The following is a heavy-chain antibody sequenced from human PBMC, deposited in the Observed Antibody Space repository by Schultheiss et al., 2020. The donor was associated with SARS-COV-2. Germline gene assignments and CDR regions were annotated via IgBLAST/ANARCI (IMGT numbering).Heavy chain of an antibody. CDR2: IWYDGSYK. Sequence: GESLKISCAASGFTFSSYGMHWVRQAPGKGLEWVAVIWYDGSYKYYADSVKGRFTISRDNSKNTLYLQMNSLRAEDTAVYYCARDQYYYDSSGPRYYYYGMDVWGQGTTVTVSS. V-gene: IGHV3-33*08. J-gene: IGHJ6*02. D-gene: IGHD3-22*01. CDR3: ARDQYYYDSSGPRYYYYGMDV. CDR1: GFTFSSYG.